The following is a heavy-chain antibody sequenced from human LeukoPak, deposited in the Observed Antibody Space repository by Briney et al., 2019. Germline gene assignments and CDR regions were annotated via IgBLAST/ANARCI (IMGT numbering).Heavy chain of an antibody. CDR3: ARDRDDYVWGGYFDY. CDR1: GGTFISYA. D-gene: IGHD3-16*01. J-gene: IGHJ4*02. V-gene: IGHV1-69*13. Sequence: ASVKVSCKASGGTFISYAISWVRQAPGQGLEWMGGIIPIFGTANYAQKFQGRVTITADESTSTAYMELSSLRSEDTAVYYCARDRDDYVWGGYFDYWGQGTLVTVSS. CDR2: IIPIFGTA.